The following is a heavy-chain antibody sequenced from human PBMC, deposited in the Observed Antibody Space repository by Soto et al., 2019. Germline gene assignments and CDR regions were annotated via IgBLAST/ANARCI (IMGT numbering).Heavy chain of an antibody. J-gene: IGHJ5*02. CDR3: ARKRWSPRTLWFDP. CDR1: GGSFSGYY. D-gene: IGHD2-15*01. V-gene: IGHV4-34*01. CDR2: INHSGST. Sequence: QVQLQQWGAGLLKPSETLSLTCAVYGGSFSGYYWSWIRQPPGKGLEWIGEINHSGSTNYNPSLKSRVTTSVDTSKNQFSLKLSSVTAADTAVYYCARKRWSPRTLWFDPGGQGTLVTVSS.